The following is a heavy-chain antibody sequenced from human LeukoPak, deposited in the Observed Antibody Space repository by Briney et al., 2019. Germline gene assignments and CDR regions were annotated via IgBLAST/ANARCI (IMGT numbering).Heavy chain of an antibody. CDR2: IYYSGST. J-gene: IGHJ4*02. V-gene: IGHV4-39*07. CDR3: ARETPEGWLQYTSNSGFDY. CDR1: GGSISSSSYY. D-gene: IGHD5-24*01. Sequence: PSETLSLTCTVSGGSISSSSYYWGWIRQPPGKGLEWIGSIYYSGSTYYNPSLKSRVTISVDTSKNQFSLKLSSVTAADTAVYYCARETPEGWLQYTSNSGFDYWGQGTLVTVSS.